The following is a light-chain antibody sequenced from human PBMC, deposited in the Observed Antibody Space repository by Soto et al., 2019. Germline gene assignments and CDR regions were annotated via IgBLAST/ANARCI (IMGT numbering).Light chain of an antibody. Sequence: EIVLTESPATLSLSPGERAALSCRASQSVRSYLAWYQQKPGQAPRLLIYDASKRATGIPARFSGSGSGTDVTLTISSLEPEDFAVYFCQQRSNWPSTFGGGTKVEI. V-gene: IGKV3-11*01. J-gene: IGKJ4*01. CDR1: QSVRSY. CDR3: QQRSNWPST. CDR2: DAS.